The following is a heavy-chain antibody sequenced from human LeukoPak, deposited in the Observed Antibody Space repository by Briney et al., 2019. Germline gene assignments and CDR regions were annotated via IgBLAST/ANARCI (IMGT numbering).Heavy chain of an antibody. CDR2: ISSSGSFI. CDR3: AREPYYDSSGYSPDY. Sequence: GGSLRLSCAASGFTFSSYSMSWIRQAPGKGLEWVSYISSSGSFIYYADSVKGRFTISRDNAKNSLYLHMNSLRAEDTALYYCAREPYYDSSGYSPDYWGQRTLVTVSS. V-gene: IGHV3-21*05. D-gene: IGHD3-22*01. J-gene: IGHJ4*02. CDR1: GFTFSSYS.